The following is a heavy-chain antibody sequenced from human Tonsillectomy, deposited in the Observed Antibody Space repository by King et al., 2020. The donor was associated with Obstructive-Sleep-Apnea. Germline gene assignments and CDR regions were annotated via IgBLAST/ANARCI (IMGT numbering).Heavy chain of an antibody. CDR2: ISGSGGST. J-gene: IGHJ4*02. CDR1: GFTFSGYA. Sequence: VQLVESGGGLVQPGGSLRLSCAASGFTFSGYAMSWVRQAPGKGLEWVSAISGSGGSTSYGDSLKVRFPIPRDNSKNTLYLQMNSLRAEDTAVYYCAKGLIAAAGTYFDYWGQGTLVTVSS. D-gene: IGHD6-13*01. V-gene: IGHV3-23*04. CDR3: AKGLIAAAGTYFDY.